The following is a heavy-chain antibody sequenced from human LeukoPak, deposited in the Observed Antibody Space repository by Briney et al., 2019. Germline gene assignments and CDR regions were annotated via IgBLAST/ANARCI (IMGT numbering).Heavy chain of an antibody. CDR2: INPSGSP. CDR3: ASVRHDPLEYYYYVDV. CDR1: GDSLSRYY. D-gene: IGHD2/OR15-2a*01. Sequence: SETLSLTCAVSGDSLSRYYWTWIRQPPGKGLEWLGEINPSGSPKYNPSLKSRATISVDTSKNQFSLRLTSVTAAYTALYYCASVRHDPLEYYYYVDVWGKGTTVTVSS. V-gene: IGHV4-34*01. J-gene: IGHJ6*03.